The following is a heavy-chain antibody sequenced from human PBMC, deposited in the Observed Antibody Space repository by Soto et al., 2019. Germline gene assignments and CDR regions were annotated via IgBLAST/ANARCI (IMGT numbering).Heavy chain of an antibody. V-gene: IGHV4-30-2*01. CDR2: IYHSGST. J-gene: IGHJ4*02. CDR1: GGSISSGGYS. Sequence: SETLSLTCAVSGGSISSGGYSWSWIRQPPGKGLEWIGYIYHSGSTYYNPSLKSRVTISVDRSKNQFSLKLSSVTAADTAVYYCARASPFRYDSSGYIPNTYFDYWGQGTLVTVSS. CDR3: ARASPFRYDSSGYIPNTYFDY. D-gene: IGHD3-22*01.